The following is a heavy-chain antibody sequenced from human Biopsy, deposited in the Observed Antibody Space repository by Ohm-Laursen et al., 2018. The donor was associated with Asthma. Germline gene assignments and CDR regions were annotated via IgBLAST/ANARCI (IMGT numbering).Heavy chain of an antibody. J-gene: IGHJ4*02. CDR3: AREGVAGTHIED. V-gene: IGHV3-30-3*01. CDR1: RFTYE. D-gene: IGHD6-19*01. CDR2: ISYDGSSI. Sequence: SLRLSCSASRFTYEMHWVRQAPGKGLERVAFISYDGSSIYYADSVKGRFTISRDNSKNTLSLQMNSLTAEYTAVYYCAREGVAGTHIEDWGQGTLVTVSS.